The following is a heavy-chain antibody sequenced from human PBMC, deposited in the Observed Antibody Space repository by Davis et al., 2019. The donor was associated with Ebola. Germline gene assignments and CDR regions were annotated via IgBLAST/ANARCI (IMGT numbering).Heavy chain of an antibody. CDR1: GFTFSTAW. Sequence: GGSLRLSCAASGFTFSTAWMNWVRQAPGKGLEWVSYISSSGSTIYYADSVKGRFTISRDNSKNTLYLQMNSLRAEDTAVYYCARDPSNPETFYYYYGMDVWGQGTTVTVSS. D-gene: IGHD4-11*01. CDR2: ISSSGSTI. V-gene: IGHV3-48*01. J-gene: IGHJ6*02. CDR3: ARDPSNPETFYYYYGMDV.